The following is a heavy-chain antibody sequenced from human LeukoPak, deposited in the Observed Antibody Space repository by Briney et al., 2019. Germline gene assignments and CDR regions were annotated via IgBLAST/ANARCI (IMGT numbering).Heavy chain of an antibody. V-gene: IGHV3-23*01. Sequence: PGRSLRLSCAASGFTFSSYAMSWVRQAPGKGLEWVSAISGSGTGANYADSVKGRFTISRDNFKNTLYLQMNRLRAEDTAVYYCAKGLYHYYGSGSYTLDFWGQGSLVTVSS. CDR3: AKGLYHYYGSGSYTLDF. J-gene: IGHJ4*02. D-gene: IGHD3-10*01. CDR1: GFTFSSYA. CDR2: ISGSGTGA.